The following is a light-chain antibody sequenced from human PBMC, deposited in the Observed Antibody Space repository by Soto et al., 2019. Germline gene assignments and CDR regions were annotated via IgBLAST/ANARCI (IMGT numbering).Light chain of an antibody. CDR3: SSYTSDTFFV. J-gene: IGLJ1*01. V-gene: IGLV2-14*01. CDR1: NSDVGGYNY. CDR2: EVS. Sequence: QSALTQPASVSGSPGQSITISCTGTNSDVGGYNYVSWFQHDPGKVPKLIIYEVSSRPSGVSNRFSGSKSGNTASLTISGLQAEVEADYYCSSYTSDTFFVFGTGTKVTVL.